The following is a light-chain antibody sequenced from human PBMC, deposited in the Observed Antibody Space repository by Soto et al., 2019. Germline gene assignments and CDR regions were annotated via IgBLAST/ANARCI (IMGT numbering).Light chain of an antibody. CDR3: QSFDSRLSGWV. J-gene: IGLJ3*02. V-gene: IGLV1-40*01. CDR2: GNT. CDR1: SSNIGAGYD. Sequence: QSVLTQPPSVSGAPGQRVTISSTGGSSNIGAGYDVHWYQQLPGTAPKLLVSGNTNRPSGVPDRFSGSKSGTSASLAITGLQAEDEADYYCQSFDSRLSGWVFGGGTTLTVL.